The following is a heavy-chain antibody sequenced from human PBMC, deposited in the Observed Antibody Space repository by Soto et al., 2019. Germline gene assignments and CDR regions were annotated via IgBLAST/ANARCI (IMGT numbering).Heavy chain of an antibody. CDR2: IFHSGST. J-gene: IGHJ6*02. Sequence: QVQLQESGPGLVKPSQTLSLTCTVSGASITSGAYYWSWIRQPPGKGLEWIGYIFHSGSTYYNPSLARRTSISVDTYKHQFSLRLNSMSAADTAMYYFSRANYDFLTVYPGYFYGMDVWGQGTTVTVSS. D-gene: IGHD3-9*01. CDR3: SRANYDFLTVYPGYFYGMDV. V-gene: IGHV4-30-4*01. CDR1: GASITSGAYY.